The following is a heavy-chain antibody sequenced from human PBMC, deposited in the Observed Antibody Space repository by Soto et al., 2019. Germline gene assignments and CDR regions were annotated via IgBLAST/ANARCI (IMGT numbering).Heavy chain of an antibody. V-gene: IGHV1-18*01. CDR2: ISAYNGNT. CDR3: ARVAAAGTIYLYYYYGMDV. D-gene: IGHD6-13*01. J-gene: IGHJ6*02. CDR1: GYTFTSYG. Sequence: ASVKVSCKASGYTFTSYGISWVRQAPGQGLEWMGWISAYNGNTNYAQKLQGRVTMTTDTSTSTAYMELRSLRSDDTAVYYCARVAAAGTIYLYYYYGMDVWGQGTTVTV.